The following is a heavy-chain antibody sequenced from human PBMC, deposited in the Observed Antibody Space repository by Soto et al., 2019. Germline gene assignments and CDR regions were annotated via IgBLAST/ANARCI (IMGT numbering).Heavy chain of an antibody. CDR2: IHYSGRT. D-gene: IGHD3-22*01. J-gene: IGHJ5*02. Sequence: TLSLTCAVSGASITSGAYYWTWIRQHPGKGLEWIAYIHYSGRTYYNPSLKSRVTISVDTSNNQFSLKLSSVTAADTAVYYCAPYYFDSSGYSNWFDPWGQGTLVTVYS. CDR3: APYYFDSSGYSNWFDP. V-gene: IGHV4-31*11. CDR1: GASITSGAYY.